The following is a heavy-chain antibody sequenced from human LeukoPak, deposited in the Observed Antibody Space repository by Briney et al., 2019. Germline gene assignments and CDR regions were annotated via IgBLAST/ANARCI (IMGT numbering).Heavy chain of an antibody. D-gene: IGHD3-22*01. CDR2: IYYSGST. Sequence: PSETLSLTCTVSGGSISSYYWSWIRQPPGKGLEWIGYIYYSGSTNYNPSLKSRVTISVDTSKNQFSLKLSSVTAAGTAVYYCARSGITTPVDYWGQGTLVTVSS. CDR1: GGSISSYY. CDR3: ARSGITTPVDY. V-gene: IGHV4-59*01. J-gene: IGHJ4*02.